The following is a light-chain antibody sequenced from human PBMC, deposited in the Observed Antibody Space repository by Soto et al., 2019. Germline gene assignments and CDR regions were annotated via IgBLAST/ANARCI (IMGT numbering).Light chain of an antibody. CDR3: QQYNSYSPYT. CDR1: QSISSW. J-gene: IGKJ2*01. CDR2: DAS. V-gene: IGKV1-5*01. Sequence: DIQMTQSPSTLSASVGDRVTITCRASQSISSWLAWYQQKPGKAPKLLIYDASSLESGVPSRFSGSGSGTEFTRTISSLQPDDFATYYCQQYNSYSPYTCGQGTKLEIK.